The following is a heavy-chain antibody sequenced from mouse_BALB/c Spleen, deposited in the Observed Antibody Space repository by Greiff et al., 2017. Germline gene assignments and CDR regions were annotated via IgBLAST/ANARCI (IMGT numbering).Heavy chain of an antibody. J-gene: IGHJ4*01. CDR2: ISYSGST. Sequence: EVKLQESGPSLVKPSQTLSLTCSVTGYSITSGYWNWIRKFPGNKLEYMGYISYSGSTYYNPSLKSRISITRDTSKNQYYLQLNAVTTEDTATYYGAREDYDGVYAMDYWGQGTSVTVSA. V-gene: IGHV3-8*02. CDR1: GYSITSGY. CDR3: AREDYDGVYAMDY. D-gene: IGHD2-4*01.